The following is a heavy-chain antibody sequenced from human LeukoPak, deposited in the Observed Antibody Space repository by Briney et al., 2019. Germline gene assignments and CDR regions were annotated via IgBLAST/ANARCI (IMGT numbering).Heavy chain of an antibody. CDR3: ARRLASRATGYYFDY. CDR2: IYYSGST. CDR1: GGSVSGDIYY. J-gene: IGHJ4*02. V-gene: IGHV4-61*01. D-gene: IGHD3-16*01. Sequence: SETLSLTCTVSGGSVSGDIYYWSWIRLPPGKGLEWLGYIYYSGSTNYNPSLKSRVTMSVDTSKNQFSLRLSSVTAADTAVYYCARRLASRATGYYFDYWGQGTLVTVSS.